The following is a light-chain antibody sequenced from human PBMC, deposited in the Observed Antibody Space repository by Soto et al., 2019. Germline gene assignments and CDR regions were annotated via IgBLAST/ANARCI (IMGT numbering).Light chain of an antibody. CDR3: QLSLSLPNT. Sequence: DMKVTPARSSLAASVGDRVSITCRTNQSISFWLNWYQQKPGKAPKLLIYATSSLQSGVPSRFSGSGSGTEYTLTISSPQPEDFATYYCQLSLSLPNTFGGGTKVDI. V-gene: IGKV1-39*01. CDR1: QSISFW. CDR2: ATS. J-gene: IGKJ4*01.